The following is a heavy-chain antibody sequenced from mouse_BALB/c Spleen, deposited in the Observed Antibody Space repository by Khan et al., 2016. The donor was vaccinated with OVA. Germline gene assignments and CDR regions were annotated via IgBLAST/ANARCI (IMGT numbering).Heavy chain of an antibody. CDR1: GYTFPEYT. CDR2: INPKNGGT. D-gene: IGHD3-3*01. V-gene: IGHV1-18*01. J-gene: IGHJ4*01. Sequence: EVQLQQSGPELVKPGASVKISCTTSGYTFPEYTVHWVKQSLGKSLDWIGVINPKNGGTAYNQKFKGKATLTVDKSSRTAYLEFRSLTSEDSAVYYCARDAGRYWGQGTSVTVAS. CDR3: ARDAGRY.